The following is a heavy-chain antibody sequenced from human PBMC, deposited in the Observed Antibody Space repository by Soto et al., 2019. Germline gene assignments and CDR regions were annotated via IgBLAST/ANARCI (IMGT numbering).Heavy chain of an antibody. V-gene: IGHV3-23*01. CDR3: AKDRGTLLWFGELFRVAFDI. Sequence: PGGSLRLSCAASGFTFSSYAMSWVRQAPGKGLEWVSAISGSGGSTYYADSVKGRFTISRDNSKNTLYLQMNSLRAEDTAVYYCAKDRGTLLWFGELFRVAFDIWGQGTMVTVSS. J-gene: IGHJ3*02. D-gene: IGHD3-10*01. CDR2: ISGSGGST. CDR1: GFTFSSYA.